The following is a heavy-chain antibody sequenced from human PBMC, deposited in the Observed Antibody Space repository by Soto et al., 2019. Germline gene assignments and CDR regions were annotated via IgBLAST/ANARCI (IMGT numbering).Heavy chain of an antibody. CDR2: MNANSGNT. CDR1: GYTFTSYD. J-gene: IGHJ4*02. Sequence: ASVKVSFKASGYTFTSYDINWVRQATGQGLEWMGWMNANSGNTGYAQKFQGRVTMTRNTSISTAFMVLSSLRSEDTAVYYGAGGLGDYYGSGNRDYWGQGTLVTVSS. CDR3: AGGLGDYYGSGNRDY. V-gene: IGHV1-8*01. D-gene: IGHD3-10*01.